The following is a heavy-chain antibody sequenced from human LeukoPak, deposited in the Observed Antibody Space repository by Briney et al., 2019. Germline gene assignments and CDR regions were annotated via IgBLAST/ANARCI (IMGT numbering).Heavy chain of an antibody. Sequence: GGSLRLSCAASGFTFSSYAMGWVRQAPGKGLEWVAVISYDGGNKYYADSVKGRFTISRDNSKNTLYLQMNSLRAEDTAVYYCARGDSSSSLIYYFDYWSQGTLVTVSP. CDR2: ISYDGGNK. D-gene: IGHD6-6*01. CDR1: GFTFSSYA. CDR3: ARGDSSSSLIYYFDY. J-gene: IGHJ4*02. V-gene: IGHV3-30*03.